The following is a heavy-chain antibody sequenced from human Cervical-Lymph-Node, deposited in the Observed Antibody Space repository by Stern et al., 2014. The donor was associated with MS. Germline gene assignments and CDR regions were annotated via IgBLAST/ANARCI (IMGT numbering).Heavy chain of an antibody. V-gene: IGHV5-10-1*03. CDR3: ARMFFYDTSGYYYFQY. Sequence: VQLVESGAEVKKPGESLKISCKASGYSFTSYWISWVRLVPGKGLEWVGRIDPSDSYINYNQSFEGHVTISADESLGTFSLQWHSREASDTATYYCARMFFYDTSGYYYFQYWGQGTVVTVSS. CDR2: IDPSDSYI. J-gene: IGHJ1*01. D-gene: IGHD3-22*01. CDR1: GYSFTSYW.